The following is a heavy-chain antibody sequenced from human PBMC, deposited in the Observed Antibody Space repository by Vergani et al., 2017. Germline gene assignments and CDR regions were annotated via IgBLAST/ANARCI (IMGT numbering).Heavy chain of an antibody. Sequence: EVQLVQSGAEVKKPGESLKISCKGSGYSFTSYWIGWVRQMPGKGLEWMGIIYPGDSDTRYSPSFQGTVTISADKSISTAYLQWSSLKASDTAMYYCARQISGYSSTLGGGYYFDYWGQGTLVTVSS. CDR3: ARQISGYSSTLGGGYYFDY. J-gene: IGHJ4*02. CDR2: IYPGDSDT. CDR1: GYSFTSYW. D-gene: IGHD6-13*01. V-gene: IGHV5-51*01.